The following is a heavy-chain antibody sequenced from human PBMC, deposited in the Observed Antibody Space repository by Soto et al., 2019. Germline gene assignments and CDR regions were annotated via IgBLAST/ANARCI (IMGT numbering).Heavy chain of an antibody. Sequence: QVPLVQSGAEVKKPGASVKVSCRASGYTFTTYTLLWVRQAPGQRLEWMAWINPGNGDTKYSQNFQDRVTATRDTYASPAYMEMCSLRSEDTATYYCARKQPGFQIGWARAHDIWGQGTMVTVSS. CDR1: GYTFTTYT. CDR2: INPGNGDT. CDR3: ARKQPGFQIGWARAHDI. J-gene: IGHJ3*02. D-gene: IGHD3-16*01. V-gene: IGHV1-3*01.